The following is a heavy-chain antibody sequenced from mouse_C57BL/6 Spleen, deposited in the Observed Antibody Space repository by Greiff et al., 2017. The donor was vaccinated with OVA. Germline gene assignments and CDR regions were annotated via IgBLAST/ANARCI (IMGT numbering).Heavy chain of an antibody. D-gene: IGHD1-1*01. CDR2: IYPRAGST. CDR3: ARKTTGDYFDY. V-gene: IGHV1-85*01. CDR1: GYTFTSYD. J-gene: IGHJ2*01. Sequence: QVQLKESGPELVKPGASVKLSCKASGYTFTSYDINWVKQRPGQGLEWIGWIYPRAGSTKYNEKFKGKATLTVDTSSSTAYMELHSLTSEDSAVYFCARKTTGDYFDYWGQGTTLTVSS.